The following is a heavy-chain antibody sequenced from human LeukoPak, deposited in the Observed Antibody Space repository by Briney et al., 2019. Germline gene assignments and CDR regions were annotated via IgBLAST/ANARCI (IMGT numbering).Heavy chain of an antibody. Sequence: SETLSLTCAVYGGSFSGYYWSWIRQPPGKGLEWIGEINHSGSTNYNPSLKSRVTISVDPSKNQFSLKLSSVTAADTAVYYCVSGWYWYYFDYWGQGTLVTVSS. CDR3: VSGWYWYYFDY. D-gene: IGHD2-8*02. V-gene: IGHV4-34*01. CDR2: INHSGST. J-gene: IGHJ4*02. CDR1: GGSFSGYY.